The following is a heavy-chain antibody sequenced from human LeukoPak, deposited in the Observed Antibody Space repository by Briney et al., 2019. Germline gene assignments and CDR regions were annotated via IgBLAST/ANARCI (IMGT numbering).Heavy chain of an antibody. Sequence: GRSLRLSCAASGFTFSDYSMNWVRQAPGKGLEWLSYIRSSPSAMSYADSVKGRFTISRDDVNNSLFLQMNSLRDEDTAVYYCVRDSVYAFDIWGPGTMVTVSS. V-gene: IGHV3-48*02. D-gene: IGHD5/OR15-5a*01. CDR2: IRSSPSAM. J-gene: IGHJ3*02. CDR3: VRDSVYAFDI. CDR1: GFTFSDYS.